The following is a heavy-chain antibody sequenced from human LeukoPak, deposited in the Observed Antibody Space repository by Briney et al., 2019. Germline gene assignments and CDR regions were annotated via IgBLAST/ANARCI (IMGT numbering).Heavy chain of an antibody. CDR3: AEENWYSSSPFDY. V-gene: IGHV3-9*01. CDR2: ISWNSGSI. CDR1: GFTFDDYA. J-gene: IGHJ4*02. Sequence: QPGGSLRLSCAASGFTFDDYAMHWVRQAPGKGLEWGSGISWNSGSIGYADSVKGRFTISRDNAKNSLYLQMNSLRAEDTALYYCAEENWYSSSPFDYWGQGTLVTVSS. D-gene: IGHD6-6*01.